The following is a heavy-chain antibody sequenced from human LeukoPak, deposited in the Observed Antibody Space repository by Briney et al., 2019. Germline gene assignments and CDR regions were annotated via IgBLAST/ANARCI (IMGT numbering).Heavy chain of an antibody. V-gene: IGHV7-4-1*02. D-gene: IGHD6-13*01. J-gene: IGHJ4*02. CDR1: GYTCTSYA. CDR3: ARGGTRAAAGKGAFDY. Sequence: GASVKVSCKASGYTCTSYAMNWVRQAPGQGLEWLGWINTDTGNPTYAQGFTGRFVFSLDTSVSTAYLQISSLKAEDTAVYYCARGGTRAAAGKGAFDYWGQGTLVTVSS. CDR2: INTDTGNP.